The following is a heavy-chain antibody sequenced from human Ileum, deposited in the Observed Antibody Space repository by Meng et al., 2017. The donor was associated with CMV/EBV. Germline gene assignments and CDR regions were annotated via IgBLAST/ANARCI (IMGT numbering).Heavy chain of an antibody. V-gene: IGHV1-2*06. Sequence: ASVKVSCKASAYIFPDYYINWVRLAPVQGPGWMGRINPNSGDKKHAQRFQRRVSLTRDTSISTAYMEVNGLRSDDTSVYYCARVRLVDSSSWYQDMYALDVWGQGTTVTVSS. J-gene: IGHJ6*02. CDR3: ARVRLVDSSSWYQDMYALDV. CDR1: AYIFPDYY. D-gene: IGHD6-13*01. CDR2: INPNSGDK.